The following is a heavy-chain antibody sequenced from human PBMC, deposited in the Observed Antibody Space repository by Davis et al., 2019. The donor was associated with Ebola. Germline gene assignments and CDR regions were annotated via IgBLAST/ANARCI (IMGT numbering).Heavy chain of an antibody. CDR1: GFTFSDYY. J-gene: IGHJ5*02. D-gene: IGHD3-22*01. CDR2: ISKNGDTI. CDR3: ARIVDCDL. V-gene: IGHV3-11*01. Sequence: GESLKISCTASGFTFSDYYMSWIRQAPGKGLEWVSYISKNGDTIFYADSVKGRFTISRDNAKNTVYLQMTSLRVEDTAVYYCARIVDCDLWGQGSLVTVSS.